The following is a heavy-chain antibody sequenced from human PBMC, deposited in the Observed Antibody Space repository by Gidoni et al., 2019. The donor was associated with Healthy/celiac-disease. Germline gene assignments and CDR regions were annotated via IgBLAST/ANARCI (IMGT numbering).Heavy chain of an antibody. D-gene: IGHD6-19*01. CDR2: INHSGST. J-gene: IGHJ5*02. CDR1: GGSVSGYY. Sequence: QVQLQTWGAGLVKPSETLSLTCAVYGGSVSGYYWSWLRQPPGKGLELIGEINHSGSTNYNPSLKSRFTISVDTSKTQFSRKLSSVTAADTVVYYCARSIAVAAQGNWFDPWGQGTLVTVSS. V-gene: IGHV4-34*01. CDR3: ARSIAVAAQGNWFDP.